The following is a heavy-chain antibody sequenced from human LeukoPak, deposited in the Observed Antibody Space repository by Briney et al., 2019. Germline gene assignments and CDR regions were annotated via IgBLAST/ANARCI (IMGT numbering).Heavy chain of an antibody. Sequence: GGSLRLSCAASGFTFSSSAMSWVRQAPRKGLEWVSAISNNGGYTYYADSVQGRFTISRDNSKSTLCLQMNSLRAEDTAVYYCATDFYDSTWGQGTLVTVSS. CDR1: GFTFSSSA. V-gene: IGHV3-23*01. D-gene: IGHD3-22*01. CDR2: ISNNGGYT. J-gene: IGHJ5*02. CDR3: ATDFYDST.